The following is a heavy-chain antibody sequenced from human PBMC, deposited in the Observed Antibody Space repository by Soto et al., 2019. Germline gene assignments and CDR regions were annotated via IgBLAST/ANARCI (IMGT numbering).Heavy chain of an antibody. CDR2: ISYDGSNK. CDR3: AKDLSRIAVAGTDFDY. J-gene: IGHJ4*02. CDR1: GFTFSSYG. D-gene: IGHD6-19*01. V-gene: IGHV3-30*18. Sequence: QVQLVESGGGVVQPGRSLRLSCAASGFTFSSYGMHWVRQAPGKGLEWVAVISYDGSNKYYADSVKGRFTISRDNSKNTLYLQMNSLRAEDTAVYYCAKDLSRIAVAGTDFDYWGQGTLVTVSS.